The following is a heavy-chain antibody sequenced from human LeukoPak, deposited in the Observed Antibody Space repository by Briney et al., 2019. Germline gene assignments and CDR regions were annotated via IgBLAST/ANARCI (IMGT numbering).Heavy chain of an antibody. CDR2: IYTSGST. J-gene: IGHJ4*02. CDR1: GGSISSYY. CDR3: ARGRYCSSTRCPKTFYY. V-gene: IGHV4-4*07. Sequence: SETLSLTCTVSGGSISSYYWSWIPQPAGKGLEWIGRIYTSGSTNYNPSLKSRVTMSVDTSKNQFSLKLSSVTAEDTAVYYCARGRYCSSTRCPKTFYYSGQGTLVTVSS. D-gene: IGHD2-2*01.